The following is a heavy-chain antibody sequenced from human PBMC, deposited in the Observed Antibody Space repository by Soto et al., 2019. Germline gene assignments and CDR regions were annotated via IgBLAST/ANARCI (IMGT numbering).Heavy chain of an antibody. J-gene: IGHJ3*02. V-gene: IGHV1-18*01. CDR2: ISAYNGNT. CDR1: GYSFTSYG. D-gene: IGHD3-22*01. CDR3: ARESSHDSSGYPTPGAFDI. Sequence: XSVKVSCKASGYSFTSYGIIWVRQAPGQGLEWMGWISAYNGNTNYAQKLQGRVTMTTDTSTSTAYMELRSLRSDDTAVYYCARESSHDSSGYPTPGAFDIWGQGTMVTVSS.